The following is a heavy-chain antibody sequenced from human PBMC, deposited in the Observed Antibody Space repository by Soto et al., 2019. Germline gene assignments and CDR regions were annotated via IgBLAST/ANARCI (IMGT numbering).Heavy chain of an antibody. Sequence: GGSLRLSCAASGFTFDDYAMHWVRQAPGKGLKKVANIKQDGSEKYYVDSVKGRFTISRYNAKNSLYLQMNSLRAEDTAVYYCSATLIVATITDYWGQGTLVTVSS. D-gene: IGHD5-12*01. CDR3: SATLIVATITDY. CDR1: GFTFDDYA. V-gene: IGHV3-7*01. CDR2: IKQDGSEK. J-gene: IGHJ4*02.